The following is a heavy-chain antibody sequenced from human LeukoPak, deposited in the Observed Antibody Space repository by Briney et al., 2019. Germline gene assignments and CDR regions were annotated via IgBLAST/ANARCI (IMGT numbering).Heavy chain of an antibody. V-gene: IGHV1-2*02. J-gene: IGHJ5*02. D-gene: IGHD3-9*01. Sequence: ASVKVSCKASGYTFTGYYMHWVRQAPGQGLEWMGIINPSGGSTSYAQKFQGRVTMTRDTSISTAYMELSRLRSDDTAVYYCARVFDASDWFDPWGQGTLVTVSS. CDR3: ARVFDASDWFDP. CDR2: INPSGGST. CDR1: GYTFTGYY.